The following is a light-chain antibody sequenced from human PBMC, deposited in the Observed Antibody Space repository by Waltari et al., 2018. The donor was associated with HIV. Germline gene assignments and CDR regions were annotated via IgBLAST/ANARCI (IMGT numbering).Light chain of an antibody. CDR2: DAS. CDR1: QSVSSY. CDR3: QQRSNWSRT. J-gene: IGKJ1*01. V-gene: IGKV3-11*01. Sequence: EIVLTQSPATLSLSPGERATLSCRASQSVSSYLAWYQQKPGQAPRLLIYDASNRATGIPARFRGSGSGTDFTLTISSLEPEDFAVYYCQQRSNWSRTFGQGTKVEIK.